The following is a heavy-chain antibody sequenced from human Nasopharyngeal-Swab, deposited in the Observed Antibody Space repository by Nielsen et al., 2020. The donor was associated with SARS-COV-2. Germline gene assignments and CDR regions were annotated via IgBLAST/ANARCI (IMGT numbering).Heavy chain of an antibody. CDR3: AKKYGTRGWCVGLDY. V-gene: IGHV3-23*01. Sequence: GESLKISCAASGFGFSAFAMSWVRQAPGKGLEWVSAAGGNDGSTFYADSVRGRFTISRDNSKNTLYLQMNSLRAEDTALYYCAKKYGTRGWCVGLDYWGQGTQVTVSS. D-gene: IGHD6-19*01. CDR2: AGGNDGST. J-gene: IGHJ4*02. CDR1: GFGFSAFA.